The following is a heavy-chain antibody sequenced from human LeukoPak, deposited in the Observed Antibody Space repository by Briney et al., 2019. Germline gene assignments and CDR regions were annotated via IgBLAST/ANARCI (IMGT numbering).Heavy chain of an antibody. V-gene: IGHV4-4*07. CDR1: GGSISSYY. CDR2: IYTSGST. CDR3: ARDGITMVRGVIIPYFDY. D-gene: IGHD3-10*01. Sequence: KSSETLSLTCTVSGGSISSYYWGWIRQPAGKGLEWIGRIYTSGSTNYNPSLKSRVTMSVDTSKNQFSLKLSSVTAADTAVYYCARDGITMVRGVIIPYFDYWGQGTLVTVSS. J-gene: IGHJ4*02.